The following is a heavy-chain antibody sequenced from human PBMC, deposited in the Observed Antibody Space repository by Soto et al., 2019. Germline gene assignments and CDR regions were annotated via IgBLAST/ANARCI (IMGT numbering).Heavy chain of an antibody. D-gene: IGHD4-17*01. CDR1: GYTFNTYG. CDR2: INPYNGNT. J-gene: IGHJ4*02. V-gene: IGHV1-18*01. Sequence: GASVKVSCKASGYTFNTYGITWVRQAPGQGLEWMGWINPYNGNTEFAQKLQDRVTMTTATSTSTAYMELASLRSDDTAVYYCARGCIAVTTHLCYWGQGALVTVSS. CDR3: ARGCIAVTTHLCY.